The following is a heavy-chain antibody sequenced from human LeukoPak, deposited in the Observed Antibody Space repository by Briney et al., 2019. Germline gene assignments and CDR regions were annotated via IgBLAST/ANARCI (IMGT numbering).Heavy chain of an antibody. Sequence: ASVKVASKPSGGTFTSYAISWERQAPGQWLEWAGGIIPIFGTANYAQKFQGRVTITADESTSTAYMGLSSLRSEYTAVYYCARQLYDGPFDYWGQGTLVTVSS. V-gene: IGHV1-69*13. D-gene: IGHD3-3*01. CDR3: ARQLYDGPFDY. CDR1: GGTFTSYA. CDR2: IIPIFGTA. J-gene: IGHJ4*02.